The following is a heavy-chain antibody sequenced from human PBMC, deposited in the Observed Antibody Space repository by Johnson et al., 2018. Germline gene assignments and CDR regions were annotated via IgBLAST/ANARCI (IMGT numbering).Heavy chain of an antibody. CDR1: GFTFSSYS. Sequence: VQLVESGGGLVKPGGSLRLSCAASGFTFSSYSMNWVGQDPGKGREWVSSISSSSSYKYYADAVTGRLTISRDKAKNSLYRQMKRLRAEDTAVYYGAGQLYDFWSAQRLYYYYMDVWGKGTTVTVSS. D-gene: IGHD3-3*01. CDR2: ISSSSSYK. V-gene: IGHV3-21*01. CDR3: AGQLYDFWSAQRLYYYYMDV. J-gene: IGHJ6*03.